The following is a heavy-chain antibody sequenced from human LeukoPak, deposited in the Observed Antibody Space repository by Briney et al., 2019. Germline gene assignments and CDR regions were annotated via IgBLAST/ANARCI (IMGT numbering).Heavy chain of an antibody. Sequence: GRSLRLSCAATGFTFSSYGMHWVRQAPGKGLEWVAVISYDGSNKYYADSVKGRFTISRDNSKNTPYLQMNSLRAEDAAVYYCAKLLGGSSWYRAWVGYYYGMDVWGQGTTVTVSS. CDR1: GFTFSSYG. CDR2: ISYDGSNK. D-gene: IGHD6-13*01. J-gene: IGHJ6*02. V-gene: IGHV3-30*18. CDR3: AKLLGGSSWYRAWVGYYYGMDV.